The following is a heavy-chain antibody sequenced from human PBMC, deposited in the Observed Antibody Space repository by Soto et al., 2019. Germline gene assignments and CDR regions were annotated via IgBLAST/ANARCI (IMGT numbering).Heavy chain of an antibody. CDR3: ARPQVGMTYSPPHY. J-gene: IGHJ4*02. V-gene: IGHV4-39*01. CDR1: GGSLSSSAYY. D-gene: IGHD1-26*01. Sequence: SDTLSLTCTVSGGSLSSSAYYWGWIRQAPGKGLEWLGNIYYSVSTYYTPSLKNRVTISVDTSKNQFSLNLSSVTAADTAVYYCARPQVGMTYSPPHYWGQGILVTASS. CDR2: IYYSVST.